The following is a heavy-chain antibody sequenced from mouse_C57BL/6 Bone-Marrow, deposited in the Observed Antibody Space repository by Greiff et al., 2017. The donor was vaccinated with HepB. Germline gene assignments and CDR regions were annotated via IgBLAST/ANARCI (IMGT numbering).Heavy chain of an antibody. CDR1: GYTFTDYY. V-gene: IGHV1-26*01. D-gene: IGHD4-1*01. CDR2: INPNNGGT. Sequence: VQLQQSGPELVKPGASVKISCKASGYTFTDYYMNWVKQSHGKSLEWIGDINPNNGGTSYNQKFKGKATLTVDKSSSTAYMELRSLTSEDSAVYYCARQRPLTGTVYFDYWGQGTTLTVSS. J-gene: IGHJ2*01. CDR3: ARQRPLTGTVYFDY.